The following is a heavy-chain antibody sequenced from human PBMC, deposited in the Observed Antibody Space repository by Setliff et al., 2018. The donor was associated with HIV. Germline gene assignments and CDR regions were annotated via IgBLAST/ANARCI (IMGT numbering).Heavy chain of an antibody. J-gene: IGHJ4*02. D-gene: IGHD1-7*01. CDR2: IYYSGST. V-gene: IGHV4-59*02. Sequence: SETLSLTCTVSGGSVSDYFWNWIRRPPGKGLEWIGYIYYSGSTNYNPSLESRVSISVDTSKNQFSLRLSSVTAADTAVYYCARGHTWNYYGGDYFDYWGQGSLVTVSS. CDR3: ARGHTWNYYGGDYFDY. CDR1: GGSVSDYF.